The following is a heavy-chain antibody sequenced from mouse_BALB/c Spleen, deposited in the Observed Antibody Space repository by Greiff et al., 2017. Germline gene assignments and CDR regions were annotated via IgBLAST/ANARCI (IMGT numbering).Heavy chain of an antibody. CDR1: GYTFTSYY. Sequence: VQLQQSGPELVKPGASVRISCKASGYTFTSYYIHWVKQRPGQGLEWIGWIYPGNVNTKYNEKFKGKATLTADKSSSTAYMQLSSLTSEDSAVYFCARSGTTVVVTPFDYWGQGTTLTVSS. V-gene: IGHV1S56*01. CDR3: ARSGTTVVVTPFDY. D-gene: IGHD1-1*01. CDR2: IYPGNVNT. J-gene: IGHJ2*01.